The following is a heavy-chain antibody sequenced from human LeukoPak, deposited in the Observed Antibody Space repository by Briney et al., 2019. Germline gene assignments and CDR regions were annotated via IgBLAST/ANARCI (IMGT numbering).Heavy chain of an antibody. D-gene: IGHD3-10*01. J-gene: IGHJ6*03. CDR1: GYTFSSYD. CDR3: ARDIYYGSGRKTGGMDV. Sequence: GASVKVSCKASGYTFSSYDINWVRQAPGQGLEWMGGIIPIFGTANYAQKFQGRVTITADESTSTAYMELSSLRSEDTAVYYCARDIYYGSGRKTGGMDVWGKGTPVTISS. V-gene: IGHV1-69*13. CDR2: IIPIFGTA.